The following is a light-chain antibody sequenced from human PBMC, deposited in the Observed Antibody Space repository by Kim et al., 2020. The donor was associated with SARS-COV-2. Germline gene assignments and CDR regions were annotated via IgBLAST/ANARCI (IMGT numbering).Light chain of an antibody. CDR3: LISSGGARV. CDR1: TGAVTSGHF. Sequence: PGGTITLPCASSTGAVTSGHFPYWFQQKPGQAPRTLIYDSVNKHSWTPARFSGSLLGDKAALTLSGAQPEDEAEYYCLISSGGARVFGGGTQLTVL. J-gene: IGLJ2*01. V-gene: IGLV7-46*01. CDR2: DSV.